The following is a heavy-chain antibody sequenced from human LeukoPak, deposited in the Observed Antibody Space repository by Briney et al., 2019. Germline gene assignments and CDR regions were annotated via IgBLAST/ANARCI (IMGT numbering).Heavy chain of an antibody. Sequence: MTSETLSLTCTVSGYSMSSGYYWGWIRQPPGKGLQWIGSIFHSGNSYYNPSLKSRVTISVDTSKNQFSLKLSSVTAADTAVYYCARGEGRYFDHCPDYWGQGTLVTVSS. CDR1: GYSMSSGYY. D-gene: IGHD3-9*01. CDR3: ARGEGRYFDHCPDY. J-gene: IGHJ4*02. V-gene: IGHV4-38-2*02. CDR2: IFHSGNS.